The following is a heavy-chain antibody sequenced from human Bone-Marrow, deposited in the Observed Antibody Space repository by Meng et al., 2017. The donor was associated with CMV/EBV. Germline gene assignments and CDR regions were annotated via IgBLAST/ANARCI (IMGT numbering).Heavy chain of an antibody. CDR3: ARLKQCTRGDCFSVDY. V-gene: IGHV1-18*01. D-gene: IGHD2-21*02. Sequence: SGYTFVSTGISWVRQAPGQGLEWMGWISPDSGKAHYTQKLQDRVTMTTDTSTNTAYMELRSLRSDDTAVYYCARLKQCTRGDCFSVDYWGQGTLVTVSS. CDR1: GYTFVSTG. CDR2: ISPDSGKA. J-gene: IGHJ4*02.